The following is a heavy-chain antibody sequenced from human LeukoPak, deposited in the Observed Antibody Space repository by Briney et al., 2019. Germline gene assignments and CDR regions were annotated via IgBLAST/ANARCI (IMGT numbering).Heavy chain of an antibody. J-gene: IGHJ4*02. V-gene: IGHV5-51*01. D-gene: IGHD3-22*01. CDR3: ARLYYYDSTGQNFDY. CDR1: GYSFTSYW. CDR2: IYPGATNT. Sequence: PGESLHISSKGSGYSFTSYWHGWVRQMPGKGLEWMGIIYPGATNTRYSPSFQGHVTISADKSISTAYLQWSSLKASDTAMYYCARLYYYDSTGQNFDYWGQGTLVTVSS.